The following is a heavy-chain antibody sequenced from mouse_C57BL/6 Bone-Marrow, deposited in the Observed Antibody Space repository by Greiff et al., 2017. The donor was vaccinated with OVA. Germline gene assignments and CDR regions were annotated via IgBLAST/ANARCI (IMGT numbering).Heavy chain of an antibody. J-gene: IGHJ2*01. V-gene: IGHV3-6*01. CDR1: GYSITSGYY. CDR2: ISYDGSN. CDR3: ARWLLLYFDY. D-gene: IGHD2-3*01. Sequence: EVQLKESGPGLVKPSQSLSLTCSVTGYSITSGYYWNWIRQFPGNKLEWMGYISYDGSNNYNPSLKNRISITRDTSKNQFFLKLNSVTTEDTATYYCARWLLLYFDYWGQGTTLTVSS.